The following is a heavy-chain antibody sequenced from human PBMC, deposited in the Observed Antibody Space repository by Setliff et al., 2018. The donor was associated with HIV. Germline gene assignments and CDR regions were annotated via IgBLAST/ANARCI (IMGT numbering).Heavy chain of an antibody. D-gene: IGHD3-10*01. CDR1: GGSISGNNYF. V-gene: IGHV4-61*09. J-gene: IGHJ3*01. CDR2: IYPSGST. CDR3: ASRAGGDF. Sequence: PSETLSLTCTVSGGSISGNNYFWSWIRQPAGKGLEWIGHIYPSGSTNYNPSLKSRVTISVDTSKNQFSLNLSSVTAADTAVYYCASRAGGDFWGQGTMVTVSS.